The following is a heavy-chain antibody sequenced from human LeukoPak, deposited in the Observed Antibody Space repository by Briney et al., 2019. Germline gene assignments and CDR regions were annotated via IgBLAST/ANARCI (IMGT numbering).Heavy chain of an antibody. D-gene: IGHD3-16*01. V-gene: IGHV3-23*01. CDR1: GFPFSSHG. CDR3: AKYDAWGRFYH. CDR2: SSSIGGRT. Sequence: PGGSLRLSCAASGFPFSSHGMNWVRKAPGEGLEWVSGSSSIGGRTYYADSVKGLFTVSREHSKNPLPLQMNSLRVEGTGVYYCAKYDAWGRFYHWGQGTLFTVSP. J-gene: IGHJ1*01.